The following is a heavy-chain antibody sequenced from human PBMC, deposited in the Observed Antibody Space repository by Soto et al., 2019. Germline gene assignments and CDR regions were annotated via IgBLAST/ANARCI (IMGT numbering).Heavy chain of an antibody. D-gene: IGHD3-10*01. J-gene: IGHJ4*02. CDR1: GGSISSYY. Sequence: QVQLQESGPGLVKPSETLSLTCTVSGGSISSYYWSWIRQPPGKGLEWIGYIYYSGSTNYNPSLKSRVTISVDTSKNQFSLKLSSVTAADTAVYYCARGMVLFDYWGQGTLVTVSS. V-gene: IGHV4-59*01. CDR2: IYYSGST. CDR3: ARGMVLFDY.